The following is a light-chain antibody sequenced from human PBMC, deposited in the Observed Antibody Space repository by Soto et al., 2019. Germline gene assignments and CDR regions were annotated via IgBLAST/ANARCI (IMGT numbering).Light chain of an antibody. Sequence: QSALTQPASVSGSPGQSITISCTGTSSDVGGYNYVSWYQQHPGKAPKLMIYEVSNRPSGVSNRFSGSESGNTASLTISGIQADDEAADYCITFITTSQPPVFGGET. CDR1: SSDVGGYNY. J-gene: IGLJ3*02. V-gene: IGLV2-14*01. CDR3: ITFITTSQPPV. CDR2: EVS.